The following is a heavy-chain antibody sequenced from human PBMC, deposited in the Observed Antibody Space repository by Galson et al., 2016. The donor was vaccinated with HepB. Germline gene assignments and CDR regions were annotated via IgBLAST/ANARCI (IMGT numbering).Heavy chain of an antibody. Sequence: SLRLSCAGSGFSFRNCELNWVRQAPGKGLEWVAYISASGAITYYVDSVKGRFTISRDNGNNALFLQMTSLTTEDTALYYCARDGGQAFDIWGQGTVVTVSS. J-gene: IGHJ3*02. D-gene: IGHD3-3*01. V-gene: IGHV3-48*03. CDR2: ISASGAIT. CDR1: GFSFRNCE. CDR3: ARDGGQAFDI.